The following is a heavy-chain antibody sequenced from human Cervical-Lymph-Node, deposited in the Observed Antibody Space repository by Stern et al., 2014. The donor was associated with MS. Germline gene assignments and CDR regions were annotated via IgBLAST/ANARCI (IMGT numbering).Heavy chain of an antibody. D-gene: IGHD3-22*01. CDR2: IYPGASAT. Sequence: EVQLVESGAEVKKPGESLKISCKTSGYTFSNFWLGWVRQMPGKGLEWMGIIYPGASATKYSPSFQGQVPISADASLTPAYLQGRSLKAADTAMYYGVRRRDRGGYDTFDIWGQGTMVIVSS. CDR1: GYTFSNFW. V-gene: IGHV5-51*01. J-gene: IGHJ3*02. CDR3: VRRRDRGGYDTFDI.